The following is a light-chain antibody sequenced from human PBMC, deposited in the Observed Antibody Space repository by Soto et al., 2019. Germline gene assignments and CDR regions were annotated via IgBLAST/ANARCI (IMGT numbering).Light chain of an antibody. CDR2: AAS. CDR1: QTISKF. V-gene: IGKV1-39*01. Sequence: DIQMTQSPSALSASVGDTVTITCRASQTISKFLNWYQQAPGQAPKLLLYAASYLQRVVPSRFSGSGSGTDLTLTITSLQLEDFAVYHCQQSYSMPWTFGQGTKVAFK. CDR3: QQSYSMPWT. J-gene: IGKJ1*01.